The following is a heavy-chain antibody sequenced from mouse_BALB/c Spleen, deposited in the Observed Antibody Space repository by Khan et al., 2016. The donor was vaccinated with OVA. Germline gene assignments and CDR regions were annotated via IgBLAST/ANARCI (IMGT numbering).Heavy chain of an antibody. Sequence: QVQLQQSGAELVRPGVSVKISCKGSGYTFTDFTMHWVKQSHAMSLEWIGVISTYYGDVNYNQKFKDKATMTVDKSSNTAYMDLARLTSEDSAIFYCARGGGGDRFLYWGQGTLVTVSA. J-gene: IGHJ3*01. CDR2: ISTYYGDV. V-gene: IGHV1S137*01. CDR3: ARGGGGDRFLY. CDR1: GYTFTDFT.